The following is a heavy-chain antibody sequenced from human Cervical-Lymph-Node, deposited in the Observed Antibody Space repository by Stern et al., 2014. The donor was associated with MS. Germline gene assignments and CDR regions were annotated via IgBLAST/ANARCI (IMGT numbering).Heavy chain of an antibody. CDR1: GFTLSSSG. CDR2: IWTDGTNK. D-gene: IGHD3-10*01. CDR3: ARAGGEWYFDY. J-gene: IGHJ4*02. V-gene: IGHV3-33*01. Sequence: VQLVESGGGVVQPGRSLRLSCAASGFTLSSSGMHWVRQAPGKGLEWAAVIWTDGTNKYYADSVKGRFTISRDNSKNTLYLQMNSLRAEDTAGYYCARAGGEWYFDYWGQGTLVTVSS.